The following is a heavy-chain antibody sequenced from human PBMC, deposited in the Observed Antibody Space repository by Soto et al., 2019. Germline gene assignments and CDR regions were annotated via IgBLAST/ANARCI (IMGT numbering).Heavy chain of an antibody. CDR2: ISVDKGNT. V-gene: IGHV1-18*01. J-gene: IGHJ3*01. Sequence: SVKVSCKASGYSFTSNCIRWVRQDPGQGLEWMGWISVDKGNTNYAQKLQGRVTMTRDTSTSTVYMELRSLRSEDTAVYFCARDMAHGFDFLGQGTMVTVSS. D-gene: IGHD3-10*01. CDR1: GYSFTSNC. CDR3: ARDMAHGFDF.